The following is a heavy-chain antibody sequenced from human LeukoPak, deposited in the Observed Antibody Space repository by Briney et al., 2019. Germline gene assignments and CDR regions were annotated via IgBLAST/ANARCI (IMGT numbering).Heavy chain of an antibody. D-gene: IGHD6-13*01. CDR1: GGSISSYY. V-gene: IGHV4-34*01. CDR3: ARGSRRTAAVLFH. Sequence: KPSETLSLTCTVSGGSISSYYWSWIRQPPGKGLEWIGEINHSGSTNYNPPLKSRVTISVDTSKNQFSLKLSSVTAADTAVYYCARGSRRTAAVLFHWGQGTLVTVSS. J-gene: IGHJ4*02. CDR2: INHSGST.